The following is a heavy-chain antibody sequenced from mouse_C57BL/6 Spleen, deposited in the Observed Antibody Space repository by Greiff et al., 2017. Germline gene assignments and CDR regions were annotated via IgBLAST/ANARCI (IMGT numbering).Heavy chain of an antibody. CDR2: INPNYGTT. CDR3: ARSRDYGSSYWYFDV. V-gene: IGHV1-39*01. J-gene: IGHJ1*03. D-gene: IGHD1-1*01. Sequence: EVKLQESGPELVKPGASVKISCKASGYSFTDYNMNWVKQSNGKSLEWIGVINPNYGTTSYNQKFKGKATLTVDQSSSTAYMQLNSLTSEDSAVYYCARSRDYGSSYWYFDVWGTGTTVTVSS. CDR1: GYSFTDYN.